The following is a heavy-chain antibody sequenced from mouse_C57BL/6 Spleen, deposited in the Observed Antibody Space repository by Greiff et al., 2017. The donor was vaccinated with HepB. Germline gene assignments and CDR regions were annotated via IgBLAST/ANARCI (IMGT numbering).Heavy chain of an antibody. CDR2: ISDGGSYT. CDR3: ARGGLRLHYYAMDY. Sequence: EVQLVESGGGLVKPGGSLKLSCAASGFTFSSYAMSWVRQTPEKRLEWVATISDGGSYTYYPDNVKGRFTISRDNAKNNLYLQRSHLKSEDTAMYYCARGGLRLHYYAMDYWGQGTSVTVSS. CDR1: GFTFSSYA. D-gene: IGHD2-2*01. J-gene: IGHJ4*01. V-gene: IGHV5-4*01.